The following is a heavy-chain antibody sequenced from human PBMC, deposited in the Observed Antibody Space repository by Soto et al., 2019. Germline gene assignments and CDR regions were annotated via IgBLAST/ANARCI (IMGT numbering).Heavy chain of an antibody. Sequence: SETLSLTCKVSGTSITTDDWWTWVRQPPGKGLEWIGEIHHRGNPSYNPSLRSRVTISVDNSKNQFSLTVTSLTAADTAVYFYARGIPPTSSNNFFDPWGQGALVTVSS. CDR3: ARGIPPTSSNNFFDP. J-gene: IGHJ5*02. D-gene: IGHD2-2*01. CDR2: IHHRGNP. CDR1: GTSITTDDW. V-gene: IGHV4-4*02.